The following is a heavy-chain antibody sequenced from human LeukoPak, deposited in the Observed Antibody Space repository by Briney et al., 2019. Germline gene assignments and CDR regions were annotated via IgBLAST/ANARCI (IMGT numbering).Heavy chain of an antibody. CDR1: GFTFSAYA. J-gene: IGHJ1*01. Sequence: GGFLRLSCAASGFTFSAYAMHWVRQGPGKGLAWVTVISYTGDNKYYADSVKGRFTISRDNSKSMLYLQMSSLRVEDTAVYYCAKDRSGYCSGGSCYPLLTWGQGTLVTVSS. D-gene: IGHD2-15*01. V-gene: IGHV3-30-3*01. CDR2: ISYTGDNK. CDR3: AKDRSGYCSGGSCYPLLT.